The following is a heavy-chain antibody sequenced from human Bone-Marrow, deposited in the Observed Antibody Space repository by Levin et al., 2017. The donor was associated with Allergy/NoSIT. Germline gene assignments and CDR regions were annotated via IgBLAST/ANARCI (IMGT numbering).Heavy chain of an antibody. Sequence: GGSLRLSCVASGFTFSDYGMHWVRQAPGRGLEWVAIISDDGSKQFYGDSVKGRFTISRDNSENTLYLQMHSRRSEDTAIYYCAKDIDFDWLLDLWGQGTLVTVSS. V-gene: IGHV3-30*18. CDR2: ISDDGSKQ. D-gene: IGHD3-9*01. J-gene: IGHJ5*02. CDR1: GFTFSDYG. CDR3: AKDIDFDWLLDL.